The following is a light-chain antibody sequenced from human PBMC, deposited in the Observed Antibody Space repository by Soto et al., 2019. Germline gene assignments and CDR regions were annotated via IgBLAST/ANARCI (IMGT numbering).Light chain of an antibody. CDR2: SNN. V-gene: IGLV1-47*02. CDR1: SSNIGSNY. J-gene: IGLJ1*01. Sequence: QSVLTQPPSASGTPEQRVTISCSGGSSNIGSNYVYWYQQLPGTAPKLLIYSNNRRPAGVPDRLSGSKSGTSASLAISGLRSEDEADYDCAAWDDRLSGYGFGTGTKRPVL. CDR3: AAWDDRLSGYG.